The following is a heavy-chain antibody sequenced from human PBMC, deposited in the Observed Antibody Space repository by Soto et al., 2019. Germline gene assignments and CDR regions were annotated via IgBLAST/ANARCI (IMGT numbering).Heavy chain of an antibody. Sequence: SETLSLTCAVSSGSISSSNWWSWVRQPPGKGLEWIGEIYHSGSTNYNPSLKSRVTISVDKSKNQFSLKLSSVTAADTAVYYCARSMITSRPIGWFDPWGQGTLVTVSS. CDR1: SGSISSSNW. CDR3: ARSMITSRPIGWFDP. CDR2: IYHSGST. D-gene: IGHD3-16*01. V-gene: IGHV4-4*02. J-gene: IGHJ5*02.